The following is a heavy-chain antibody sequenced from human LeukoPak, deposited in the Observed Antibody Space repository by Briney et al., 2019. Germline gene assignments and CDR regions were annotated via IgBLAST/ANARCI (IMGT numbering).Heavy chain of an antibody. Sequence: SETLSLTCAVYGGSFSGYYWSWIRQPPGKGLEWIGEINHSGSTNYNPSLKSRVTISVDTSKNQFPLKLSSVTAADTAVYYCARGGGRIAAAGTGYFQHWGQGTLVTVSS. V-gene: IGHV4-34*01. D-gene: IGHD6-13*01. CDR2: INHSGST. CDR3: ARGGGRIAAAGTGYFQH. J-gene: IGHJ1*01. CDR1: GGSFSGYY.